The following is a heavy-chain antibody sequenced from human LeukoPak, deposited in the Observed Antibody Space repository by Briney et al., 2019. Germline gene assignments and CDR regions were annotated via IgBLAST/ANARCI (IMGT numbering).Heavy chain of an antibody. V-gene: IGHV1-2*02. J-gene: IGHJ6*03. Sequence: ASVKVSCKASGYTFTGYYMHWVRQAPGQGLEWMGWINPNSGGTNYAQKFQGRVTMTRDTSISTAYMELSRLRSDDTAVYYCARGYCSGGSCYSGTLYYMDVWGKGTTVTVSS. D-gene: IGHD2-15*01. CDR2: INPNSGGT. CDR1: GYTFTGYY. CDR3: ARGYCSGGSCYSGTLYYMDV.